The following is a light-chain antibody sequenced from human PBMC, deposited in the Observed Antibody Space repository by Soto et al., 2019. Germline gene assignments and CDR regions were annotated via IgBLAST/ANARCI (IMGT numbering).Light chain of an antibody. V-gene: IGKV3-11*01. CDR2: DAS. CDR3: QPQSNWPLT. J-gene: IGKJ4*01. CDR1: QSVSSY. Sequence: EIVLTQSPATLSLSPGERATLSCSASQSVSSYLAWYQQKPGQAPRLLIYDASNSATGIPARFSSSGSVTGFTLTSSSLEPEDVAVSYYQPQSNWPLTFGGGNKVEIE.